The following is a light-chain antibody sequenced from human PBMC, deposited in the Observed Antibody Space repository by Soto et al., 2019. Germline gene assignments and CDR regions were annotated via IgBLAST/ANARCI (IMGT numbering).Light chain of an antibody. J-gene: IGKJ5*01. CDR2: DAS. CDR1: QSVYRS. CDR3: QQRNDWRRGT. V-gene: IGKV3-11*01. Sequence: EIVLTQSAATLSLSPGRRATLSCRASQSVYRSLAWYQQKPPQAPRLLIYDASNRATGVPARFSGSGSATDFTPTISSLEPEDFAVYYCQQRNDWRRGTFGQGTRLEIK.